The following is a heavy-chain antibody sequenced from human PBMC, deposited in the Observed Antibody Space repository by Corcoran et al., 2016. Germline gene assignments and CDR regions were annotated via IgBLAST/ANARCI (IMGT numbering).Heavy chain of an antibody. D-gene: IGHD2-2*03. V-gene: IGHV3-21*01. CDR1: GFTFSSYS. CDR2: ISSSSSYI. CDR3: ARDEGGGWIGSFDY. Sequence: EVQLVESGGGLVKPGGSLRLSCAASGFTFSSYSMNWVHQAPGKGLEWVSSISSSSSYIYYADSVKGRFTISRDNAKNSLYLQMNSLRAEDTAVYYCARDEGGGWIGSFDYWGQGTLVTVSS. J-gene: IGHJ4*02.